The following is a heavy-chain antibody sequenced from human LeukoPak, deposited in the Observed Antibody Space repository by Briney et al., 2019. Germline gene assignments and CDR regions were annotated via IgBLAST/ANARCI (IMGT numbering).Heavy chain of an antibody. D-gene: IGHD3-10*01. CDR1: GGSISSSSYY. CDR2: IYYSGST. J-gene: IGHJ4*02. Sequence: MASETLSPTCTVSGGSISSSSYYWGWIRQPPGKGLEWIGSIYYSGSTYYNPSLKSRVTISVDTSKNQFSLKLSSVTAADTAVYYCAIDLTSGFDYWGQGTLVTVSS. CDR3: AIDLTSGFDY. V-gene: IGHV4-39*01.